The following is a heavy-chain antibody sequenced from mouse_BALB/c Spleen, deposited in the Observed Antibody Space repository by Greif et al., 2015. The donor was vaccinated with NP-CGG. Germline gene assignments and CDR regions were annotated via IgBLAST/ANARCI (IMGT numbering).Heavy chain of an antibody. Sequence: VQLQQSGAELVRPGSSVKISCKASGYAFSSYWMNWVKQRPGQGLEWIGQIYPGDGDTNYNGKFKGKATLTADKSSSTAYMQLSGLTSEDSAVYFCARSRGSSRYAMDYWGQGTSVTVSS. CDR3: ARSRGSSRYAMDY. V-gene: IGHV1-80*01. J-gene: IGHJ4*01. D-gene: IGHD1-1*01. CDR1: GYAFSSYW. CDR2: IYPGDGDT.